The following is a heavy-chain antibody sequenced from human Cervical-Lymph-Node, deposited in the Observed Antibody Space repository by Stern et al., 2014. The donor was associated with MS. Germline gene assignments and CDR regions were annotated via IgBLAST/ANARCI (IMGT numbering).Heavy chain of an antibody. Sequence: VQLVESGPGLVKPSETLSLTCTVSGGSISSYYWSWIRQPPGKGLEWIGYIYYSGSTNYNPSLKSRVTISVDTSKNQFSLKLSSVTAADTAVYYCASLRERKLRDPLFYYGMDVWGQGTTVTVSS. CDR3: ASLRERKLRDPLFYYGMDV. J-gene: IGHJ6*02. CDR1: GGSISSYY. V-gene: IGHV4-59*01. D-gene: IGHD1-7*01. CDR2: IYYSGST.